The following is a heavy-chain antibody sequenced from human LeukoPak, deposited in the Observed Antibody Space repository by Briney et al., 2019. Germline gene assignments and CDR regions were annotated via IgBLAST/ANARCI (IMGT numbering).Heavy chain of an antibody. CDR3: ARLKYYDSTGYSPGYYMDV. CDR1: GGYIINYY. CDR2: IYVSGST. D-gene: IGHD3-22*01. Sequence: PSETLSLTCTVSGGYIINYYWSWLRDPAGTGLEGVGRIYVSGSTIFNPSLQSRLPMSVDTSKNQFSLRLTSVTAADTAVYYCARLKYYDSTGYSPGYYMDVWGKGITVTVSS. V-gene: IGHV4-4*07. J-gene: IGHJ6*03.